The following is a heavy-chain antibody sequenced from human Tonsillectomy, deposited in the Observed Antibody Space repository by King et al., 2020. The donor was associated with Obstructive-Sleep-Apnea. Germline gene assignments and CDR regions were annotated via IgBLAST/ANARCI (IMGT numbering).Heavy chain of an antibody. Sequence: VQLVESGGGLVQPGGSLRLSCAASGFTFSSYDMLWVRQPTGKGLEWVSAIGSAGDTYYPGSVKGRFTISRENVKNYLYLQMNSLRAGDTAVYYCARLDYDILTGDYYGMDVWGQGTTVTVSS. J-gene: IGHJ6*02. V-gene: IGHV3-13*01. D-gene: IGHD3-9*01. CDR3: ARLDYDILTGDYYGMDV. CDR2: IGSAGDT. CDR1: GFTFSSYD.